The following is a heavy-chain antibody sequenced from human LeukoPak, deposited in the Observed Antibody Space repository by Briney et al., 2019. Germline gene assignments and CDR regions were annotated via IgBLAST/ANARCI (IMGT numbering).Heavy chain of an antibody. CDR3: VNNTVLRVRRARDDGMDI. CDR1: GFTFYHYA. V-gene: IGHV3-43*02. Sequence: GGSLRLSCAASGFTFYHYAVHCLRQAPGKGLEWLSHFCGGGGSAYEADSVKGRLTISRDHSKNSMYRQMNSLRTEDTALYYCVNNTVLRVRRARDDGMDISGQGATGTVSS. CDR2: FCGGGGSA. J-gene: IGHJ6*02. D-gene: IGHD3-10*01.